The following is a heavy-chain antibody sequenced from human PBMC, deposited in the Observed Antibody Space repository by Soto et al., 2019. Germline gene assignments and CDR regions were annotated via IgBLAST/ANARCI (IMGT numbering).Heavy chain of an antibody. J-gene: IGHJ4*02. CDR1: GFTFSSYA. CDR3: AKDSVRREMVRGA. V-gene: IGHV3-23*01. CDR2: ISGSGGST. D-gene: IGHD3-10*01. Sequence: EVQLLESGGGLVQPGGSLRLSCAASGFTFSSYAMSWVRQAPGKGLEWVSAISGSGGSTYYADSVKGRFTSSRDNSKNTLYLQMNSLRAEDTAVYYCAKDSVRREMVRGAWGQGTLVTVSS.